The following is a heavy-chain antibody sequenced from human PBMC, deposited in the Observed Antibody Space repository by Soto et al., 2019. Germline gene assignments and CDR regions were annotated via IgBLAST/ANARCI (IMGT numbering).Heavy chain of an antibody. Sequence: ETLSLTCAVSGGSISSSNWWSWVRQPPGKGLEWIGEIYHSGSANYNPSLKSRVTISVDKSKNQFSLKLTSVTAADTAVYYCARRITGTTWAFDIWGQGTMVTVSS. D-gene: IGHD1-20*01. J-gene: IGHJ3*02. CDR2: IYHSGSA. CDR3: ARRITGTTWAFDI. V-gene: IGHV4-4*02. CDR1: GGSISSSNW.